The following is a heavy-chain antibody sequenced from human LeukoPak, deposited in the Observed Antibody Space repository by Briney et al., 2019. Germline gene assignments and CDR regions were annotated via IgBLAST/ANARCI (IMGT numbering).Heavy chain of an antibody. V-gene: IGHV3-7*01. CDR3: ARDRIAVAGTGYYFDY. D-gene: IGHD6-19*01. Sequence: GGSLRLSCAASGFTFSSYWMTWVRQAPGKGLEWVANIKQDGSEKYYVDSVKGRFTISRDNAKNSLYLQMNSLRAEDTAVYYCARDRIAVAGTGYYFDYWGQGTLVTVSS. CDR1: GFTFSSYW. CDR2: IKQDGSEK. J-gene: IGHJ4*02.